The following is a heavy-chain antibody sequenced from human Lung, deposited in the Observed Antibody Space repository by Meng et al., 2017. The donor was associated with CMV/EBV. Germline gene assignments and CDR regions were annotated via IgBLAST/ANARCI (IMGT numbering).Heavy chain of an antibody. Sequence: QVQLQESGPGLVKPSQTLSLTCTVSGGSISSGDYYWSWIRQPPGKGLEWIGYIYYTRSTYYNPSLKSRVIISVDTSKNQFSLKLNSVTAADTAVYYCARVGGCSGGGCYHRLFDYWGQGTLVTVSS. CDR2: IYYTRST. J-gene: IGHJ4*02. CDR3: ARVGGCSGGGCYHRLFDY. CDR1: GGSISSGDYY. D-gene: IGHD2-15*01. V-gene: IGHV4-30-4*01.